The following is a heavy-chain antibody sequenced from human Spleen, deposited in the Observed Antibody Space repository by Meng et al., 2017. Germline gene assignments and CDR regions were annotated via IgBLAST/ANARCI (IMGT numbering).Heavy chain of an antibody. CDR2: VSPYNHNT. Sequence: ASVKVSCKASGYTFINYDITWVRQAPGQGLECLGWVSPYNHNTDYVEKFQGRVTITTDESTSTAYMELSSLRSEDTAVYYCASGPPLGYCSGGSCFLLDYWGQGTLVTVSS. J-gene: IGHJ4*02. CDR3: ASGPPLGYCSGGSCFLLDY. D-gene: IGHD2-15*01. CDR1: GYTFINYD. V-gene: IGHV1-18*01.